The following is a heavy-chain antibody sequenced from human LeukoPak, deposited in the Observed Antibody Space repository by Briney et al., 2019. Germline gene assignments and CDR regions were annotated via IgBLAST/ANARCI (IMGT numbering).Heavy chain of an antibody. D-gene: IGHD1-26*01. Sequence: SGPALVKPTQTLTLTCTFSGFSLTTSGICVCWIRQTPGKALEWLARIDWNDDKYYSPSLKTRLTISKDTSKNQVVLTMTNMDPVDTATYYCAHRKSGGGLFDYWGQGTLVTVSS. CDR2: IDWNDDK. CDR1: GFSLTTSGIC. V-gene: IGHV2-70*12. J-gene: IGHJ4*02. CDR3: AHRKSGGGLFDY.